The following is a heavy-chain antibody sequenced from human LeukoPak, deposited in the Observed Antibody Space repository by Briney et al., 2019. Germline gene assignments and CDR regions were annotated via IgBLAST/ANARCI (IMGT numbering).Heavy chain of an antibody. D-gene: IGHD5-24*01. V-gene: IGHV3-23*01. J-gene: IGHJ4*02. CDR2: ISGSGGST. CDR3: AKVEMATGDFDY. Sequence: PGGSLRLSCAASGFTFSSYAMSWVRQAPGKGLEWVSAISGSGGSTYYADSVKGRFTISRDNSKNTLFLQMNSLRAEDTAVYYCAKVEMATGDFDYWGQGTLVTVSS. CDR1: GFTFSSYA.